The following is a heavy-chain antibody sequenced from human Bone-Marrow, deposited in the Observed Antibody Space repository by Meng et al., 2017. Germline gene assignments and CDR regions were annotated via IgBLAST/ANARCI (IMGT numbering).Heavy chain of an antibody. Sequence: VLLQQWGAGLFKPSGTLSLTFLVSGGSFSDYYWSWIRQPPGKGLEWIGEINHSGSTNYNPSLESRATISVDTSQNNLSLKLSSVTAADSAVYYCARGPTTMAHDFDYWGQGTLVTVSS. V-gene: IGHV4-34*01. CDR2: INHSGST. J-gene: IGHJ4*02. CDR1: GGSFSDYY. CDR3: ARGPTTMAHDFDY. D-gene: IGHD4-11*01.